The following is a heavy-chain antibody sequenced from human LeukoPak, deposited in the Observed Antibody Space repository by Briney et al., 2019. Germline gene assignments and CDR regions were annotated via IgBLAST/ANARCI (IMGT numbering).Heavy chain of an antibody. CDR2: ISVGGGDT. CDR1: GFTFNSYN. Sequence: GGSLRLSCAASGFTFNSYNMNWVRQAPGKGLEWVSSISVGGGDTFASDSVKGRFTITRENSKNTLYLQMTGLRVEDTAVYFCAKLNLGEMAYFDSWGQGTLVTVSS. CDR3: AKLNLGEMAYFDS. V-gene: IGHV3-23*01. D-gene: IGHD3-16*01. J-gene: IGHJ4*02.